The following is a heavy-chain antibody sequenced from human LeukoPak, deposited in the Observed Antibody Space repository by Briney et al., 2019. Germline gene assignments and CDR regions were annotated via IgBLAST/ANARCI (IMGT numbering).Heavy chain of an antibody. D-gene: IGHD2-15*01. V-gene: IGHV3-9*01. Sequence: GISWNSGSIGYADSVKGRFTISRDNAKNSLYLQMNSLRAEDTALYYCAKDKSAMVAGGFDPWGQGTLVTVSS. J-gene: IGHJ5*02. CDR2: ISWNSGSI. CDR3: AKDKSAMVAGGFDP.